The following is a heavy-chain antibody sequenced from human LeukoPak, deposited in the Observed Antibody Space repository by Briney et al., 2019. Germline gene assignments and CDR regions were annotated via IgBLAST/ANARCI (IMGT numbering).Heavy chain of an antibody. V-gene: IGHV3-53*01. CDR2: IYSGGST. CDR1: GFTVSSNY. CDR3: ARDNSVAKGCFDY. J-gene: IGHJ4*02. D-gene: IGHD5-12*01. Sequence: PGGSLRLSCAASGFTVSSNYMSWVRQAPGKGLEWVSVIYSGGSTYYADSVKGRFTISRDNSKNTLYLQMNSLRAEDTAVYYCARDNSVAKGCFDYWGQGTLVTVSS.